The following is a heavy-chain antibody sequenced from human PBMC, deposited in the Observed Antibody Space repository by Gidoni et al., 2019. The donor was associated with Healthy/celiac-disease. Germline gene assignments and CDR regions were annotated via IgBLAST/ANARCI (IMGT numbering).Heavy chain of an antibody. V-gene: IGHV1-18*01. CDR2: ISAYNGNT. CDR1: GYTFTSYG. CDR3: ARDFEGYYDSSAVDY. Sequence: QVQLVQSGAEVKKPGAAVKVSCKASGYTFTSYGISGVRPAPGQGLEWMGWISAYNGNTNYAQKLQGRVTMTTDTSTSTAYMELRSLRSDDTAVYYCARDFEGYYDSSAVDYWGQGTLVTVSS. J-gene: IGHJ4*02. D-gene: IGHD3-22*01.